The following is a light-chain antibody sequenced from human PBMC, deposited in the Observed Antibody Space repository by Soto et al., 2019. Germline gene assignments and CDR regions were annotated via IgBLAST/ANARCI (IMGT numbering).Light chain of an antibody. CDR2: DAS. CDR1: QSVSSY. J-gene: IGKJ4*01. V-gene: IGKV3-11*01. Sequence: EIVLTQSPATLSLSPGERATLSCRASQSVSSYLAWYQQKPGQAPRLLIYDASNRATGIPARFSGSGSGTDFPLTISSLAPEDFAVYYCQQRSNFLTFGGGTKVDIK. CDR3: QQRSNFLT.